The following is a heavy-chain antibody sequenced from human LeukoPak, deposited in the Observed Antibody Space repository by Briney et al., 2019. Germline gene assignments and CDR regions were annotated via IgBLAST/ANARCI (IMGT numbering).Heavy chain of an antibody. CDR2: ISGSGGST. Sequence: GGSLRLSCAASGFTFSRYAMSWVRQAPGKGLEWVSAISGSGGSTYYADSVKGRFTISRDNSKNTLYLQMNSLRAEDTAVYYCAKSPLYCSGGSCYPGSMFGWGQGTLVTVSS. D-gene: IGHD2-15*01. J-gene: IGHJ4*02. CDR3: AKSPLYCSGGSCYPGSMFG. CDR1: GFTFSRYA. V-gene: IGHV3-23*01.